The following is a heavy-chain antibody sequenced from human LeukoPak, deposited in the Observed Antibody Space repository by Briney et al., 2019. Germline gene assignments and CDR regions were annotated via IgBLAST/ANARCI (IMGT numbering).Heavy chain of an antibody. CDR1: GYTFTSYG. CDR2: ISAYNGST. Sequence: ASVKVSCKASGYTFTSYGISWVRQAPGQGLEWMGWISAYNGSTNYAQKLQGRVTMTTDTSTSTAYMELRSLRSDDTAVYYCARDSSGWLPFDYWGQGTLVTVSS. D-gene: IGHD6-19*01. V-gene: IGHV1-18*01. J-gene: IGHJ4*02. CDR3: ARDSSGWLPFDY.